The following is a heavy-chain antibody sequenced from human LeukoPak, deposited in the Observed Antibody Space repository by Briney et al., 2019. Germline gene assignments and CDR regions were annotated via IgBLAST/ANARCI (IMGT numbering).Heavy chain of an antibody. CDR3: ARDTSYNYGAHAMDV. Sequence: GGSLRLSCAASGFTFDNYAMNWVRQAPGKGLEWVLGISGSGVNTYYADSVKGRFTISRDNSENTLYLQLNSLRGEDTAIYYCARDTSYNYGAHAMDVWGQGTTVTVSS. D-gene: IGHD4/OR15-4a*01. CDR2: ISGSGVNT. V-gene: IGHV3-23*01. J-gene: IGHJ6*02. CDR1: GFTFDNYA.